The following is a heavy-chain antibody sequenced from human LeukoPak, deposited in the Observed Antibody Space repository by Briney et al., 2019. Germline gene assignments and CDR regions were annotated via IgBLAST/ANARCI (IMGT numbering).Heavy chain of an antibody. CDR1: GDSVSSNSAA. CDR3: ARDTRGITMIVPDAFDI. V-gene: IGHV6-1*01. CDR2: TYYRSKWYN. J-gene: IGHJ3*02. D-gene: IGHD3-22*01. Sequence: SQTLSLTCAISGDSVSSNSAAWNWIRQSPSRGLEWLGRTYYRSKWYNDYAVSVKSRITINPDTSKNQFSLQLNSVTPEDTAAYYCARDTRGITMIVPDAFDIWGQGTMVTVSS.